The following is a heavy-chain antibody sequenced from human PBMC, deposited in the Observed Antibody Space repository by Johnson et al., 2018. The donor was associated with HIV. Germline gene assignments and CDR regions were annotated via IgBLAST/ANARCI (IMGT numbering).Heavy chain of an antibody. J-gene: IGHJ3*02. CDR3: ARDFVAFGECTAFDI. Sequence: VQLVESGGGLVQPGGSLRLSCAASGFIVSSNYMSWVRQAPGKGLEWVSVLYSGGSTYYADSVKGRFTISRDNSKNTLYLQMNSLRAEDTALYYCARDFVAFGECTAFDIWGQVTMVAVSS. CDR1: GFIVSSNY. CDR2: LYSGGST. V-gene: IGHV3-66*01. D-gene: IGHD3-10*01.